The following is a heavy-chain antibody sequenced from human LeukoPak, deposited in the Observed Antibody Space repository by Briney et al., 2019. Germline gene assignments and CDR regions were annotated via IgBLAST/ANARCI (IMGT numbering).Heavy chain of an antibody. CDR2: INQDGSEK. J-gene: IGHJ4*02. V-gene: IGHV3-7*04. CDR1: GFTFSSSW. Sequence: GGSLRLSCAASGFTFSSSWTDWVRQAPGKGLEWVANINQDGSEKYYVDSVKGRFTISRDKAKNSLYLQMNSLRGEDTAVYYCARGLYCSSTSCPYFNYWGRGTLVTVSP. D-gene: IGHD2-2*01. CDR3: ARGLYCSSTSCPYFNY.